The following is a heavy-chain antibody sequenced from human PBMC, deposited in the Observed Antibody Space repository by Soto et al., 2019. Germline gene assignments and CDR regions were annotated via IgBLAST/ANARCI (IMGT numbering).Heavy chain of an antibody. CDR2: IKQDGSEK. CDR3: ARNLGWFHPKYFDY. D-gene: IGHD3-3*01. J-gene: IGHJ4*02. Sequence: PGGSLRLSCAASGFTFSSYWMSWVRQAPGKGLEWVANIKQDGSEKYYVDSVKGRFTISRDNAKNSLYLQMNSLRAEDTAVYYCARNLGWFHPKYFDYWGQGTLVTVSS. CDR1: GFTFSSYW. V-gene: IGHV3-7*01.